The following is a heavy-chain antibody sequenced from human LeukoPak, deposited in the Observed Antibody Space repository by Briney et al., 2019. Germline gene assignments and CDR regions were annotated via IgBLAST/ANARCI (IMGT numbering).Heavy chain of an antibody. V-gene: IGHV1-46*01. D-gene: IGHD3-10*01. CDR3: ARVSQYYATGSPVGDY. CDR2: INPSGGST. J-gene: IGHJ4*02. Sequence: VASVKVSCKASGYTFTGYYMHWVRQAPGQGLEWMGIINPSGGSTSYAQKFQGRITMTRDTSTSTVYMELSSLRSEDTAVYYCARVSQYYATGSPVGDYWGQGTLVTVSS. CDR1: GYTFTGYY.